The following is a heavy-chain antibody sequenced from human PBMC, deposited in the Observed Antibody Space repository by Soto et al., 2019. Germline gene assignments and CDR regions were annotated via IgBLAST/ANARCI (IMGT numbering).Heavy chain of an antibody. CDR1: GYTFTSYD. D-gene: IGHD7-27*01. CDR2: MNPDSGNT. CDR3: ARSVGGPNVNFDD. J-gene: IGHJ4*02. Sequence: ASVKVSCKASGYTFTSYDINWVRQATGQGPEWMGWMNPDSGNTGYVQKFQGRVTMTRNTAISTAYMELSSLRSEDTAVYYCARSVGGPNVNFDDWGQGTLVTVAS. V-gene: IGHV1-8*01.